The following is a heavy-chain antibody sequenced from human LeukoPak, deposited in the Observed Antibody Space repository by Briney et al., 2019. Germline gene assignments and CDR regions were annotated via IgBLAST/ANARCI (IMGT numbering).Heavy chain of an antibody. Sequence: SVKVSCKASGGTFSSYSISWVLQAPGQGLEWMGGIIPIFGTANYAQKFQGRVTITADESTSTAYMELSSLRSEDTAVYYCWGGGWKKPFDYWGQGTLVTVSS. V-gene: IGHV1-69*13. J-gene: IGHJ4*02. D-gene: IGHD2-21*01. CDR1: GGTFSSYS. CDR3: WGGGWKKPFDY. CDR2: IIPIFGTA.